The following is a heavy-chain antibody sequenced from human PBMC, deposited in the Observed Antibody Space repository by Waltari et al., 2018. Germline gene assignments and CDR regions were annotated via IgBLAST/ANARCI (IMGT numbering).Heavy chain of an antibody. CDR1: GFTFSSYG. V-gene: IGHV3-30*18. CDR3: AKTGTTPKDGMDV. J-gene: IGHJ6*02. Sequence: QVQLVESGGGVVQPGRSLRLSCAASGFTFSSYGMHWVRQAPGKGLEWVAVISYDGSNKYYADSVKGRFTISRDNSKNTLYLQMNSLRAEDTAVYYCAKTGTTPKDGMDVWGQGTTVTVSS. CDR2: ISYDGSNK. D-gene: IGHD1-7*01.